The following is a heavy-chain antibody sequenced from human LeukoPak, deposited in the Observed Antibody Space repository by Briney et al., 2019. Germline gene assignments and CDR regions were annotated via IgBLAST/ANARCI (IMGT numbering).Heavy chain of an antibody. CDR1: GYTFTSYA. D-gene: IGHD5-12*01. CDR3: ARSPSGYSGYDPVYY. Sequence: SVKVSCKASGYTFTSYAISWVRQAPGQGLEWMGGIIPMFGTANYAQKFQGRVTMTADESTSTVYMELSSLRSEDTAVYYCARSPSGYSGYDPVYYWGQGTLVTVSS. V-gene: IGHV1-69*13. CDR2: IIPMFGTA. J-gene: IGHJ4*02.